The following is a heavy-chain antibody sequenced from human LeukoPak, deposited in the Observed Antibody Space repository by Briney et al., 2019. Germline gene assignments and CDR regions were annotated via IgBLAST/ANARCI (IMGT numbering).Heavy chain of an antibody. V-gene: IGHV3-66*01. Sequence: GGSLRLSCAASGFXVSSNYISWVRQAPGKGLEWVSVIYSGGSTYYADSVKGRFTIFRDNSNNTLFLQMNSLRAEDTAVYYCARSVSSSSMNYFDYWGQGTLVTVSS. CDR3: ARSVSSSSMNYFDY. D-gene: IGHD6-6*01. CDR1: GFXVSSNY. J-gene: IGHJ4*02. CDR2: IYSGGST.